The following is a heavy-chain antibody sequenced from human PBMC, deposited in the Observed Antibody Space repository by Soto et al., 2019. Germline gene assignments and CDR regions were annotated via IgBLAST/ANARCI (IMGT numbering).Heavy chain of an antibody. CDR3: ARPGGIVVVQDAFDI. V-gene: IGHV3-30-3*01. CDR2: ISYDGSNK. D-gene: IGHD3-22*01. Sequence: LRLSCAASGFTFSSYAMHWVRQAPGKGLEWVAVISYDGSNKYYADSVKGRFTISRDNSKNTLYLQMNSLRAEDTAVYYCARPGGIVVVQDAFDIWGQGTMVTVSS. J-gene: IGHJ3*02. CDR1: GFTFSSYA.